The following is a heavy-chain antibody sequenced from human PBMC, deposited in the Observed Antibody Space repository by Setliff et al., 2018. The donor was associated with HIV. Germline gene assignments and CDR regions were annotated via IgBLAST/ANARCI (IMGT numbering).Heavy chain of an antibody. CDR1: GFTFSSYW. D-gene: IGHD6-19*01. J-gene: IGHJ4*02. CDR3: AREATPRHSSGWVYFDY. V-gene: IGHV3-7*01. Sequence: GGSLRLSCAASGFTFSSYWMSWVRQAPGKGLEWVANIKRDGSEKYYVDSVKGRFTISRDNAKDSVYLQMNTLRVEDTAVYYCAREATPRHSSGWVYFDYWGQGMMVTVSS. CDR2: IKRDGSEK.